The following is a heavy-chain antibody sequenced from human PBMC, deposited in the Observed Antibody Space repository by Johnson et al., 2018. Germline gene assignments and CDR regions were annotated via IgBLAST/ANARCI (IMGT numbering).Heavy chain of an antibody. D-gene: IGHD3-22*01. V-gene: IGHV3-48*01. CDR1: GFALSGRS. Sequence: EVQLVETGGDLVRPGGSLRLSCAASGFALSGRSFHWVRQAPGKGLQWVASISWGSVAIFYADSVQGRFTISRDNSKNTLYLQMNSLRAGDTAVYYCGKDGLGMMLVVILYDYYYMDVWGKGTTFTVAS. J-gene: IGHJ6*03. CDR2: ISWGSVAI. CDR3: GKDGLGMMLVVILYDYYYMDV.